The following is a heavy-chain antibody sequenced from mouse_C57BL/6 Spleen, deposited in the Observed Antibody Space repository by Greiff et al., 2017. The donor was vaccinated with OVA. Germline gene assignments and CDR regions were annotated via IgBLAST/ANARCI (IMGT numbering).Heavy chain of an antibody. CDR2: ISSGGDYI. D-gene: IGHD1-1*01. J-gene: IGHJ1*03. Sequence: EVKVEESGEGLVKPGGSLKLSCAASGFTFSSYAMSWVRQTPEKRLEWVAYISSGGDYIYYADTVKGRFTISRDNARNTLYLQMSSLKSEDTAMYYCTREGRSITTVVATWYFDVWGTGTTVTVSS. V-gene: IGHV5-9-1*02. CDR1: GFTFSSYA. CDR3: TREGRSITTVVATWYFDV.